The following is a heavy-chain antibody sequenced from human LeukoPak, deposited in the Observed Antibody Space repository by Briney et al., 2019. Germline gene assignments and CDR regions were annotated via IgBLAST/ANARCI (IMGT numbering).Heavy chain of an antibody. V-gene: IGHV4-59*01. CDR1: GVSMSSYY. Sequence: PSETLSLTCSVSGVSMSSYYWSWVRQPPGKGLEWVGYIYHSGSTNYNTSLKNRVTISVDTSKNQFSLKLSSVTAADTAVYYCARRNYGGNSGRYWYFDLWGRGTLVTVSS. CDR2: IYHSGST. J-gene: IGHJ2*01. D-gene: IGHD3-10*01. CDR3: ARRNYGGNSGRYWYFDL.